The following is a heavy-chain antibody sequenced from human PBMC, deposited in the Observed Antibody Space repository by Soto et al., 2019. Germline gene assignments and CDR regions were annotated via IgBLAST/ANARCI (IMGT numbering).Heavy chain of an antibody. D-gene: IGHD2-2*01. CDR3: ARSVPAAITISDAFDI. J-gene: IGHJ3*02. CDR2: ISAYNGNT. V-gene: IGHV1-18*01. CDR1: GYTFTSYG. Sequence: ASVKVSCKASGYTFTSYGISWVRQAPGQGLEWMGWISAYNGNTNYAQKLQGRVTMTPDTSTSTAYMELRSLRSDDTAVYYCARSVPAAITISDAFDIWGQGTMVTVSS.